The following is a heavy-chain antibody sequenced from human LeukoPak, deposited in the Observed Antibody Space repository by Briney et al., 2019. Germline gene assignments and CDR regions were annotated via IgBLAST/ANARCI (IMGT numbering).Heavy chain of an antibody. CDR3: ARGYSSSYDDAFDI. CDR2: ISRSSSTI. CDR1: GFSISSYS. Sequence: GGSLRLSCAASGFSISSYSMNWVRQAPGKGLEWVSYISRSSSTIYYADSVKGRFTISRDNAKNSLYLQMNSLRAEDTAVYYCARGYSSSYDDAFDIWGQGTMVIVSS. V-gene: IGHV3-48*01. J-gene: IGHJ3*02. D-gene: IGHD6-6*01.